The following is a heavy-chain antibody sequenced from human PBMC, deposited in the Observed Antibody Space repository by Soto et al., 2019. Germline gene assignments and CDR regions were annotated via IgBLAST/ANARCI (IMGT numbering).Heavy chain of an antibody. V-gene: IGHV1-69*13. CDR2: IIPIFGTA. Sequence: ASVKVSCKASGGTFSSYAISWVRQAPGQGLEWMGGIIPIFGTANYAQKFQGRVTITADESTSTAYMELSSLRSEDTAVYYCARDPQIEGRGVCYGMDVWGQGTTVTVSS. J-gene: IGHJ6*02. CDR3: ARDPQIEGRGVCYGMDV. CDR1: GGTFSSYA. D-gene: IGHD2-8*02.